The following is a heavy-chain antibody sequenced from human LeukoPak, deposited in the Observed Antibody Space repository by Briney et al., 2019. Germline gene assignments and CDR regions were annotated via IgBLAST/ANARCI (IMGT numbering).Heavy chain of an antibody. CDR3: TTDGSSGWYRMFDY. Sequence: GGSLRLSCAASGFTFSNAWMNWVRQAPGKGLEWVGRIKRKIDGGITEYAAPVKGRFSISRDDSKNTLYLQMNSLKTEDTAVYYCTTDGSSGWYRMFDYWGQGTLVTVSS. CDR2: IKRKIDGGIT. V-gene: IGHV3-15*07. J-gene: IGHJ4*02. D-gene: IGHD6-19*01. CDR1: GFTFSNAW.